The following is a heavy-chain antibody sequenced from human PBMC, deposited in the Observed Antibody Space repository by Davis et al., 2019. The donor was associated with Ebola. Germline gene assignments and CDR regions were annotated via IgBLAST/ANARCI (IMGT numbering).Heavy chain of an antibody. D-gene: IGHD3-3*01. CDR3: ARGRVFGVVILYYYYGMDV. CDR1: GGSISSYY. J-gene: IGHJ6*02. Sequence: SETLSLTCTVSGGSISSYYWSWIRQPPGKGLEWIGYIYYSGSTNYNPSLKSRVTISVDTSKNQFSLKLSSVTAADTAVYYCARGRVFGVVILYYYYGMDVWGQGTTVTVSS. CDR2: IYYSGST. V-gene: IGHV4-59*08.